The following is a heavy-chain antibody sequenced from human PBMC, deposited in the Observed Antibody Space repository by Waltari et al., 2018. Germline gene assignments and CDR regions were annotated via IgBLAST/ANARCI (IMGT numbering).Heavy chain of an antibody. CDR1: GFTFRNYA. CDR3: ARGFFEYRKYYYDSRDSGPFDI. J-gene: IGHJ3*02. V-gene: IGHV3-30-3*01. D-gene: IGHD3-22*01. Sequence: QVQLVESGGGVVQPGRSLRLSCAASGFTFRNYAMHWVRPAPGKGLEWVAVISYDGDNKYFADAVKGRFTISRDNSKNTLYLQMNSLRPEDTAVYHCARGFFEYRKYYYDSRDSGPFDIWGQGTMVTVSS. CDR2: ISYDGDNK.